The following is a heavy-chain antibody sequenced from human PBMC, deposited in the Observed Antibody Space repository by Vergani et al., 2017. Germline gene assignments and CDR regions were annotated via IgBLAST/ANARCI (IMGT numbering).Heavy chain of an antibody. D-gene: IGHD2-15*01. CDR3: ARGSCLGGSCYKPLFDY. J-gene: IGHJ4*02. Sequence: QVQLQESGPGLVKPSQTLSLTFTVSGGSINSHNYYWSWIRQPAGKGLEWIGRIHTSGSTNYNPSLKSRVTMSEDTSKNQFSLNLTSVTAADTAVYFCARGSCLGGSCYKPLFDYWSQGILVTDSS. V-gene: IGHV4-61*02. CDR2: IHTSGST. CDR1: GGSINSHNYY.